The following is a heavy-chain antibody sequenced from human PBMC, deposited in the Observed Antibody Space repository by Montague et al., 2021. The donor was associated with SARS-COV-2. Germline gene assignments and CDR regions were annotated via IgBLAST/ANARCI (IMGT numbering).Heavy chain of an antibody. J-gene: IGHJ5*02. CDR3: ARAGGFYDYWSGYSSSAGFFDP. D-gene: IGHD3-3*01. Sequence: SETLSLTCTVSGGSVSSYYWSWIRQSPGKGPQWLGHIYYSGSTDYNPSLKSRVTMSVDTSKNQLSLRLNSVTTADTAVYFCARAGGFYDYWSGYSSSAGFFDPWGQGILVTVSS. CDR1: GGSVSSYY. V-gene: IGHV4-59*02. CDR2: IYYSGST.